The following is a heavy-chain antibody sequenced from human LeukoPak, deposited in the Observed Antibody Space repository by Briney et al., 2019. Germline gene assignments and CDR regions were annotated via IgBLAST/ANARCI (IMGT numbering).Heavy chain of an antibody. Sequence: PGGSLRLSCAASGFTFRAYAMHWVRQAPGKGLEWVAFIRYDGSNKYYSDSVKGRFTISRDNSKNTLYLQMDSLRVEDTAVYYCAKDTYYYDSGGYDPFDYWGQGTLVTVSS. CDR2: IRYDGSNK. CDR1: GFTFRAYA. D-gene: IGHD3-22*01. V-gene: IGHV3-30*02. CDR3: AKDTYYYDSGGYDPFDY. J-gene: IGHJ4*02.